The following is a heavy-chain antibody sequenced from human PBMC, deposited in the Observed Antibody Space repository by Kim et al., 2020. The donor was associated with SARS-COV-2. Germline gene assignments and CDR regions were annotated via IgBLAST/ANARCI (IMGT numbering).Heavy chain of an antibody. J-gene: IGHJ4*02. Sequence: SETLSLTCTVSGGSISSGGYYWSWIRQHPGKGLEWIGYIYYSGSTYYNPSLKSRVTISVETSKNQFSLKLSSVTAADTAVYYCARVRPPSRTHPSGPHFDYWGQGTLVTVSS. V-gene: IGHV4-31*03. CDR1: GGSISSGGYY. CDR3: ARVRPPSRTHPSGPHFDY. D-gene: IGHD3-10*01. CDR2: IYYSGST.